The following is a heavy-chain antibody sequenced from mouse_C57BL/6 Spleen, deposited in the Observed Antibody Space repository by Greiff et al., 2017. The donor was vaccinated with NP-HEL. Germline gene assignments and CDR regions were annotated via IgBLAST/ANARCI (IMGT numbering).Heavy chain of an antibody. V-gene: IGHV1-82*01. D-gene: IGHD4-1*01. CDR3: ARSSGTSFDY. Sequence: QVQLQQSGPELVKPGASVKISCKASGYAFSSSWMNWVKQRPGKGLEWIGRIYPGDGDTNYNGKFKGKATLTADKSSSTAYMQLSSLTSEDSAVYFCARSSGTSFDYWGQGTTLTVSS. CDR1: GYAFSSSW. J-gene: IGHJ2*01. CDR2: IYPGDGDT.